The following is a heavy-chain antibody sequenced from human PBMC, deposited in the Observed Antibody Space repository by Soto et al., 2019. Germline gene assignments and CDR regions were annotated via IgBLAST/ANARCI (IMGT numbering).Heavy chain of an antibody. Sequence: GESLKISCKGSGYSFTSYWIGWVRQMPGKGLEWMGIIYPGDSDTRYSPSFQGQVTISADKSISTAYLQWSSLKASDTAMYYCARMSIHYHSSGYFFAYRGHGTLVTVSS. V-gene: IGHV5-51*01. CDR3: ARMSIHYHSSGYFFAY. D-gene: IGHD3-22*01. CDR2: IYPGDSDT. CDR1: GYSFTSYW. J-gene: IGHJ4*01.